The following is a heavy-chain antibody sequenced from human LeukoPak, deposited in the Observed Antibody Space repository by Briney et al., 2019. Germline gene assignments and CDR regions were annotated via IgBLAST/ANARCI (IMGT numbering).Heavy chain of an antibody. CDR2: IYYSGST. CDR1: GGSISSSSYY. Sequence: SETLSLTCTVSGGSISSSSYYWGWIRQPPGKGLEWIGSIYYSGSTYYNPSLKSRVTISVDTSKNQFSLKLSSVTAADTAVYYCARGHGELRDWGQGTLVTVSS. D-gene: IGHD1-7*01. J-gene: IGHJ4*02. CDR3: ARGHGELRD. V-gene: IGHV4-39*07.